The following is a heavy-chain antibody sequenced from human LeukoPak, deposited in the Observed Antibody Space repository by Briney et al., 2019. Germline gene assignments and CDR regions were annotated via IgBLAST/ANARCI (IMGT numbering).Heavy chain of an antibody. J-gene: IGHJ4*02. CDR2: ISYDGSDK. D-gene: IGHD6-13*01. CDR1: RFTFSNYV. CDR3: AKDPRRYSRTGGYFDY. V-gene: IGHV3-30*18. Sequence: GGSLRLSCAASRFTFSNYVMHWVRQAPGKGLEWVAVISYDGSDKYYADSVKGRFTISRDNSKNTLYLQMISLRTEDTAVYYCAKDPRRYSRTGGYFDYWGQGTLVTVSS.